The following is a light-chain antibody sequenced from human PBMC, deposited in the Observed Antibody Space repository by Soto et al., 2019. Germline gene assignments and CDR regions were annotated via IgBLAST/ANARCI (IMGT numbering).Light chain of an antibody. V-gene: IGLV2-8*01. CDR2: EVS. J-gene: IGLJ2*01. Sequence: QSVLTQPPSASGSPGQSVTISCTGTSSDVGKYDYVSWFQHHPGKAPKLIIYEVSKRPSGVPDRFSGSKSGSTASLTVSGLQTEDEADYYCNSYAGDLALFGGGTKVTVL. CDR1: SSDVGKYDY. CDR3: NSYAGDLAL.